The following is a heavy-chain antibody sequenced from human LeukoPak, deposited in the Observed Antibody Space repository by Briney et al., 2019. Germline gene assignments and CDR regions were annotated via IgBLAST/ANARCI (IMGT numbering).Heavy chain of an antibody. CDR1: GYRFTGYY. CDR3: ARVRSYCTNGVCYWDLDY. V-gene: IGHV1-2*02. Sequence: ASVKVSCKASGYRFTGYYIHWVRQAPGQGLEWMGWINPHSGGTKFAQKFQGRVTMTRDTSISTAYMELSRLRSDDTAVYYCARVRSYCTNGVCYWDLDYWGQGTLVTVSS. J-gene: IGHJ4*02. D-gene: IGHD2-8*01. CDR2: INPHSGGT.